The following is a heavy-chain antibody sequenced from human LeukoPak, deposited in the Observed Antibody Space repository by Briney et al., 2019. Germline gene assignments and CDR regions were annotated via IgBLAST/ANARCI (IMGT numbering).Heavy chain of an antibody. CDR1: GFTLSDYW. D-gene: IGHD3-3*01. CDR2: ISYDGSNK. Sequence: GGSLRLSCAVSGFTLSDYWMSWVRQAPGKGLEWVAVISYDGSNKYYADSVKGRFTISRDNSKNTLYLQMNSLRAEDTAVYYCAREAIFGVVSNAFDIWGQGTMVTVSS. J-gene: IGHJ3*02. CDR3: AREAIFGVVSNAFDI. V-gene: IGHV3-30-3*01.